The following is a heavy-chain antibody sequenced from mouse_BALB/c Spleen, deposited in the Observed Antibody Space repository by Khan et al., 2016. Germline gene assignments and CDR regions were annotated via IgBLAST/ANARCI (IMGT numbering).Heavy chain of an antibody. CDR2: INTYTGEP. J-gene: IGHJ2*01. D-gene: IGHD1-1*01. CDR3: AREGTTVADY. V-gene: IGHV9-3-1*01. Sequence: QIQLVQSGPELKKPGETVKISCKASGYTFTNYGMNWVKQAPGKGLKWMGWINTYTGEPTYADDFKGRFAFSLETSASTAYLQINNIKNEDTATYFCAREGTTVADYWGQGTTLTVSS. CDR1: GYTFTNYG.